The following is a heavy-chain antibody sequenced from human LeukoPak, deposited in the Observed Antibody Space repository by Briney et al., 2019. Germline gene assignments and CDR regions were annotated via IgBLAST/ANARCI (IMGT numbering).Heavy chain of an antibody. CDR2: IYGSGIT. D-gene: IGHD3-10*01. Sequence: PSETLSLTCTVPGGYDTVSGGSITNYYWSWVRQPAGKGLEWIGRIYGSGITTYNPSLKSRVILSVDTSRNQFSLNLHSVTAADSAVYFCARDGGGHYFGSGADFHFYGLDVWGQGKMVTVSS. V-gene: IGHV4-4*07. CDR3: ARDGGGHYFGSGADFHFYGLDV. CDR1: GGSITNYY. J-gene: IGHJ6*02.